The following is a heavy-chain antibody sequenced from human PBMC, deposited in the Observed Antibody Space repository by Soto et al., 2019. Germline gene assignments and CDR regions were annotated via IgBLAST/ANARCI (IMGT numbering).Heavy chain of an antibody. V-gene: IGHV4-39*01. J-gene: IGHJ6*02. D-gene: IGHD6-19*01. Sequence: PSETLSLTCTVSGGSISSSSYYWGWIRQPPGKGLEWIGSIYYSGSTYYNPSLKSGVTISADTSKNQFSLNLISVTAADTAVYYCRRSSRYGTDVWGQGITVTVSS. CDR1: GGSISSSSYY. CDR2: IYYSGST. CDR3: RRSSRYGTDV.